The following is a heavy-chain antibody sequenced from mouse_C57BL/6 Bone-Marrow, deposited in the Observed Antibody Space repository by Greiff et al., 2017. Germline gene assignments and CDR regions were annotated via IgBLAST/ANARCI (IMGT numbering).Heavy chain of an antibody. V-gene: IGHV1-52*01. D-gene: IGHD4-1*01. CDR1: GYTFTSYW. Sequence: QVQLQQPGAELVRPGSSVKLSCKASGYTFTSYWMHWVKQRPIQGLEWIGNIDPSDSETHYNQKFKDKATLTVDKSSSTAYMQLSSLTSEDSAVYYCAGRGWDDHYFDYWGQGTTLTVSS. CDR3: AGRGWDDHYFDY. J-gene: IGHJ2*01. CDR2: IDPSDSET.